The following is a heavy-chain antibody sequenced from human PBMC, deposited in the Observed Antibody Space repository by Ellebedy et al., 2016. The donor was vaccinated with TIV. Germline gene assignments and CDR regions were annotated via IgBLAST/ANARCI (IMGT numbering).Heavy chain of an antibody. Sequence: GESLKISCAASGFTFSSYWMTWVRQAPGKGLEWVANTKPDGSEKHYVDSVKGRFTISRDNAKNSLYLQMNSLRVEDTALYYCVKARLQGSAYDVWGQGTTVTVSS. CDR2: TKPDGSEK. CDR1: GFTFSSYW. J-gene: IGHJ3*01. CDR3: VKARLQGSAYDV. D-gene: IGHD5-12*01. V-gene: IGHV3-7*03.